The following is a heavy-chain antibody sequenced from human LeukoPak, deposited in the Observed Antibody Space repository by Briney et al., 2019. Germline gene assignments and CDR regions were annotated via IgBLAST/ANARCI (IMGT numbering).Heavy chain of an antibody. Sequence: ASVKVSCKVSGYTLTELSMHWVRQAPGKGLEWMGGFDPEDGETIYAQKFQGRVTMTEDTSTDTAYMELSSLRSEDTAVYYCATPRWSFNRGAVLFDYWGQGTLVTVSS. CDR3: ATPRWSFNRGAVLFDY. CDR1: GYTLTELS. J-gene: IGHJ4*02. D-gene: IGHD3-10*01. CDR2: FDPEDGET. V-gene: IGHV1-24*01.